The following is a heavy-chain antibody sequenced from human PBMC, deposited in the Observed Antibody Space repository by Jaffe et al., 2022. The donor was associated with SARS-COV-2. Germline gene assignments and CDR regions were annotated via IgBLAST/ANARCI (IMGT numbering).Heavy chain of an antibody. CDR3: ARGWAKNGPGDL. V-gene: IGHV3-7*03. CDR1: GFTFTTYW. CDR2: IGQDGSAR. D-gene: IGHD2-8*01. Sequence: EEQLVESGGALVQPGGSLRLSCVASGFTFTTYWMSWVRQAPGKGLEWLANIGQDGSARYYVNSVQGRFTVSRDNSNNSLYLQMDSVRVEDTATYYCARGWAKNGPGDLWGRGTPVTVSS. J-gene: IGHJ5*02.